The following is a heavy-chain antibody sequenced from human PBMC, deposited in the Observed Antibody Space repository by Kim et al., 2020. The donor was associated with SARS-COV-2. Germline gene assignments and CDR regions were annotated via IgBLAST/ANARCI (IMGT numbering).Heavy chain of an antibody. CDR1: GYTFTSYD. Sequence: ASVKVSCKASGYTFTSYDINWVRQAPGQGLEWMGWMNPNSANTGYAPKFQGRVTMTRDTSITTAYMELRSLRSEDTAVYYCVRPRQGRDWYFDLWGRGTLVTVSS. V-gene: IGHV1-8*01. J-gene: IGHJ2*01. CDR2: MNPNSANT. CDR3: VRPRQGRDWYFDL.